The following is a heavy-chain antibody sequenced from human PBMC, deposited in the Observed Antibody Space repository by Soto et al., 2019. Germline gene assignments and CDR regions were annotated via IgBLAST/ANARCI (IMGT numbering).Heavy chain of an antibody. V-gene: IGHV4-59*08. CDR3: GRLRDIGWFDP. CDR1: GGSISSYY. D-gene: IGHD2-15*01. J-gene: IGHJ5*02. CDR2: IYYSGST. Sequence: PSETLSLTCTVSGGSISSYYWSWIRQPPGKGLEWIGYIYYSGSTNYNPSLKGRVTISVDTSKNQFSLKLSSVTAADTAVYYCGRLRDIGWFDPWGQGTLVTVSS.